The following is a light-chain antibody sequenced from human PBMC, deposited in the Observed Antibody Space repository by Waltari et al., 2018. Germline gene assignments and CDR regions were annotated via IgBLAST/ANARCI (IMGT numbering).Light chain of an antibody. CDR1: QSVSSN. V-gene: IGKV3-15*01. CDR3: QQYNDWYS. CDR2: DAS. J-gene: IGKJ2*03. Sequence: EKVMTQSPATLSVSPGEVVTLSCRASQSVSSNVAWYQHRPGQAPRLLIYDASTRASGIAARFSGSWSGTEFTLTISGLQSEDCALYYCQQYNDWYSFGQGTKLEIK.